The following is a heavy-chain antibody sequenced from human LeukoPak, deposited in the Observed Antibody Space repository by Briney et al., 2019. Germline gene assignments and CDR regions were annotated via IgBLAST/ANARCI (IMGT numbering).Heavy chain of an antibody. CDR3: ARVVGCSGGSCYPYYFDY. CDR1: GGSISSYY. J-gene: IGHJ4*02. Sequence: SETLSLTCTVSGGSISSYYWSWIRQPPGKGLEWIGYIYYSGSTNYNPSLKSRVTISVDTSKNQFSLKLSSVTAADTAVYYCARVVGCSGGSCYPYYFDYWGQGTLVTVSS. CDR2: IYYSGST. V-gene: IGHV4-59*01. D-gene: IGHD2-15*01.